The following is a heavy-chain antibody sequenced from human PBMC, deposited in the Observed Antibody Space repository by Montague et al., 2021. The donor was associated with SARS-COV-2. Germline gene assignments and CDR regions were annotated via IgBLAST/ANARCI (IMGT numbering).Heavy chain of an antibody. J-gene: IGHJ6*02. V-gene: IGHV4-4*07. CDR3: ARDSRTSGGGYWYHGLDV. CDR2: IYTSGRT. D-gene: IGHD2-2*01. Sequence: SETLSLTCGVSGGSINSYYWSWIRQPAGKGLEWIGRIYTSGRTNHSPSLKSRVTISVDTSRNRLPLELTSVTAADTAVYYCARDSRTSGGGYWYHGLDVWGQGTTVIVSS. CDR1: GGSINSYY.